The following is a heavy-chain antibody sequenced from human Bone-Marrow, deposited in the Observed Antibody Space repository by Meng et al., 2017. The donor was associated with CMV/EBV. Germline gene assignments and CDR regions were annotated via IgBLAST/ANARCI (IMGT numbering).Heavy chain of an antibody. D-gene: IGHD2-2*01. J-gene: IGHJ4*02. CDR2: ISRSSNTM. Sequence: GGSLKISCAASGLTFSSYSMNWVRQAPGKGLEWVSYISRSSNTMYYADSVKGRFTISRDNAKNSLYLQMNSLRVEDTAVYYCARVTVCSSTSCYDYWGQGTLVTGSS. CDR3: ARVTVCSSTSCYDY. CDR1: GLTFSSYS. V-gene: IGHV3-48*04.